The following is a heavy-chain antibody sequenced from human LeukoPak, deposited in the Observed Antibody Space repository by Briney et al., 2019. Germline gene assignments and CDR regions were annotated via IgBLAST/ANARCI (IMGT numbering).Heavy chain of an antibody. CDR1: GFTFSSCG. CDR3: ARDSSSWRRVDY. Sequence: GGSLRLSCAASGFTFSSCGMTWVRQAPGKGLEWVSSISGSDDGTYYADSVKGRFTISRDNSKNTLYLQMNSLRAEDTAVYYCARDSSSWRRVDYWGQGTLVTVSS. D-gene: IGHD6-13*01. J-gene: IGHJ4*02. V-gene: IGHV3-23*01. CDR2: ISGSDDGT.